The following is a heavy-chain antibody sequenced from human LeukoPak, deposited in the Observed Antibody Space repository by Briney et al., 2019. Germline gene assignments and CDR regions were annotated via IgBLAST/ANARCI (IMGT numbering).Heavy chain of an antibody. V-gene: IGHV3-30*04. D-gene: IGHD6-13*01. CDR2: ISPDGRKT. Sequence: PGRSLRLSCAASGFTFRDYAIHWVRQAPGRGLEWVTVISPDGRKTQYADSVKGRFTISRDNAKNFLYLQMNSLRDEDTAVYYCARPPNIAAAGQDWGQGTLVTVSS. CDR3: ARPPNIAAAGQD. J-gene: IGHJ4*02. CDR1: GFTFRDYA.